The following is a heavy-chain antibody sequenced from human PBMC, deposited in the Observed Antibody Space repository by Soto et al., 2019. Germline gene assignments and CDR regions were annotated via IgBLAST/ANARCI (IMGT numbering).Heavy chain of an antibody. Sequence: GASVKVSCKVSGYTLTELSMHWVRQAPGKGLEWMGGFDPEDGETIYAQKFQGRVTMTEDTSTDTAYMELSSLRSEDTAVYYCATDLYCTNGVCYTEFDYWGQGTLVTVSS. CDR3: ATDLYCTNGVCYTEFDY. V-gene: IGHV1-24*01. D-gene: IGHD2-8*01. CDR1: GYTLTELS. J-gene: IGHJ4*02. CDR2: FDPEDGET.